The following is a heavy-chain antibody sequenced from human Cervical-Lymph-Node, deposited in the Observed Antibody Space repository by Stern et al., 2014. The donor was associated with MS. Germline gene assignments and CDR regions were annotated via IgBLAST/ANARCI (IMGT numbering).Heavy chain of an antibody. CDR2: ITPFNGNT. CDR3: ASTIAAAGPYFDY. J-gene: IGHJ4*02. Sequence: VKLVQSGAEVKKTGSSVKVSCKASGYTFTYRYLHWVRQAPGQALEWMGWITPFNGNTNYAQKFQERVTITRDRSMSTAYMELSSLRSEDTAMYYCASTIAAAGPYFDYWGQGTLVTVSS. D-gene: IGHD6-13*01. V-gene: IGHV1-45*02. CDR1: GYTFTYRY.